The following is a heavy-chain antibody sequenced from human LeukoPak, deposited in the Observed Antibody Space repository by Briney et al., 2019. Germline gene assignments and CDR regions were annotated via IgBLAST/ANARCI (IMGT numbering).Heavy chain of an antibody. CDR1: GFTFSSYG. J-gene: IGHJ6*04. CDR2: IWYDGSNK. CDR3: ARDTIVATNHYYYYGMDV. Sequence: PGRSLRLSCAASGFTFSSYGMHWVRQAPGKGLEWVAVIWYDGSNKYYADSVKGRFTISRDNSKNTLYLQMNSLRAEDTAVYYCARDTIVATNHYYYYGMDVWGKGTTVTVSS. V-gene: IGHV3-33*01. D-gene: IGHD5-12*01.